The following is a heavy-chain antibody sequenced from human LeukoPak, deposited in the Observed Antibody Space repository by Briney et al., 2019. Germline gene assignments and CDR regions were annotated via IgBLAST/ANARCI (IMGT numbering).Heavy chain of an antibody. CDR1: GVTVNSIY. CDR2: IYAGGDT. D-gene: IGHD4-17*01. J-gene: IGHJ4*02. CDR3: ARDLAPSVPTGGGNYFDY. V-gene: IGHV3-66*01. Sequence: GGSLRLSCAASGVTVNSIYMSWVRQAPGGGLEWVSVIYAGGDTYYAESVKGRFTISRDNSKNTVYLQMNSLSPEDTAIYSCARDLAPSVPTGGGNYFDYWGQGTLVTVAS.